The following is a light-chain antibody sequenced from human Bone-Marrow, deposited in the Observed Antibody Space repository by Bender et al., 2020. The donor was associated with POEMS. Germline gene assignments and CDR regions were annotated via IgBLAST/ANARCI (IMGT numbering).Light chain of an antibody. V-gene: IGLV1-44*01. CDR2: KSN. CDR1: SSNIGAHA. J-gene: IGLJ3*02. Sequence: QSVLTQPPSASGTPGQRVTISCSGGSSNIGAHAVNWYQQLPGTAPTVLIYKSNQRPSGVPDRFSGSKSGTSASLAISGLQSEDEADYYCAVWDDSLNGWVFGGGTKLTVL. CDR3: AVWDDSLNGWV.